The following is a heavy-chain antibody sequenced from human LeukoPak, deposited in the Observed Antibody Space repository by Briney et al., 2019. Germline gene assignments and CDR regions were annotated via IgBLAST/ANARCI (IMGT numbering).Heavy chain of an antibody. J-gene: IGHJ4*02. CDR1: GYTFTSYG. CDR2: ISAYNGNT. V-gene: IGHV1-18*01. Sequence: GASVKVSCKASGYTFTSYGISWVRQAPGQGLEWMGWISAYNGNTNYAQKLQGRVTMTTDTSTSTAYMELRSLRSDDTAVYYCARDDYYDSSGKLDYWGQRTLVTVSS. CDR3: ARDDYYDSSGKLDY. D-gene: IGHD3-22*01.